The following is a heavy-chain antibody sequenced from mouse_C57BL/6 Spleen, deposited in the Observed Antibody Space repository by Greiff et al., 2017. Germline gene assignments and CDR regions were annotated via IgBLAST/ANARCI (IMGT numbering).Heavy chain of an antibody. CDR3: ARSRDGNYGFDY. CDR2: IYPRSGNT. J-gene: IGHJ2*01. CDR1: GYTFTSYG. Sequence: QVQLKESGAELARPGASVKLSCKASGYTFTSYGISWVKQRTGQGLEWIGEIYPRSGNTYYNEKFKGKATLTADKSSSTAYMELRSLTSEDAAVYFCARSRDGNYGFDYWGQGTTLTVSS. V-gene: IGHV1-81*01. D-gene: IGHD2-1*01.